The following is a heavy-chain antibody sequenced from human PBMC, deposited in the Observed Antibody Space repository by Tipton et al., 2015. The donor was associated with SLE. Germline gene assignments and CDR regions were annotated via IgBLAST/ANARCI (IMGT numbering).Heavy chain of an antibody. D-gene: IGHD1-20*01. Sequence: SLRLSCAASGFTFSSYAMHWVRQAPGKGLEWVAVISYDGSNKYYADSVKGRFTISRDNSKNTLYLQMNSLRAEDTAVYYCARDNWNYFGYWGQGTLVTVSS. CDR1: GFTFSSYA. CDR2: ISYDGSNK. J-gene: IGHJ4*02. V-gene: IGHV3-30-3*01. CDR3: ARDNWNYFGY.